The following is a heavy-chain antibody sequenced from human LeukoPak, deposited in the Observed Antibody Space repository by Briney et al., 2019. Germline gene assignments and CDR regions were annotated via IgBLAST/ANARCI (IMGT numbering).Heavy chain of an antibody. V-gene: IGHV5-51*01. CDR3: ARPVNYGSGSYYFGY. J-gene: IGHJ4*02. Sequence: GESLKISCKGSGYSFTSYWIGWVRQMPGKGLEWMGIIYPGDSDTRHSPSFQGQVTISADKSISTAYLQWSSLKASDTAMYYCARPVNYGSGSYYFGYWGQGTLVTVSS. D-gene: IGHD3-10*01. CDR2: IYPGDSDT. CDR1: GYSFTSYW.